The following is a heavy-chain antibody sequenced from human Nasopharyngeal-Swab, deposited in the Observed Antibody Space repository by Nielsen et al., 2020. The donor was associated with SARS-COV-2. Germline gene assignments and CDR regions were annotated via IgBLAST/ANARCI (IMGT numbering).Heavy chain of an antibody. CDR2: INPNSGGT. V-gene: IGHV1-2*02. Sequence: ASVKVSCKASGYTFTSYYMHWVRQAPGQGLAWMGWINPNSGGTNYAQKFQGRVTMTRDTSISTAYMELSRLRSDDTAVYYCARVGLVGARYYYGMDVWGQGTTVTVSS. CDR1: GYTFTSYY. D-gene: IGHD1-26*01. CDR3: ARVGLVGARYYYGMDV. J-gene: IGHJ6*02.